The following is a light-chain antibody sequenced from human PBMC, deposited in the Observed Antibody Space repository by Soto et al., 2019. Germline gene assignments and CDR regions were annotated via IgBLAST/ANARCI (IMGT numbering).Light chain of an antibody. CDR3: QQRASLFT. CDR1: QSVSTS. Sequence: VVTQSPATLSLSPGERATLSCRTSQSVSTSLAWYQQKPDQAPRLLIYDASNRATGIPARFSGSGSGTDFTLTISSLQPEDFAGYYCQQRASLFTFGGGTKVEIK. CDR2: DAS. J-gene: IGKJ4*01. V-gene: IGKV3-11*01.